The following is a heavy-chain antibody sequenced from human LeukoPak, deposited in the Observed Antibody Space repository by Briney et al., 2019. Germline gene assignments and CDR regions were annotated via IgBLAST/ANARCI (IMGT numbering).Heavy chain of an antibody. CDR1: GFTISGNF. D-gene: IGHD6-13*01. CDR3: ARGGPEAAAGNDYFDY. V-gene: IGHV3-53*01. Sequence: PGGSLRLSCAASGFTISGNFMSWVRQAPGKGLEWVSVIYSGGSTYYADSVKGRFTISRDNSKNTLYLRMNSLRAEDTAVYYCARGGPEAAAGNDYFDYWGQGTLVTISS. J-gene: IGHJ4*02. CDR2: IYSGGST.